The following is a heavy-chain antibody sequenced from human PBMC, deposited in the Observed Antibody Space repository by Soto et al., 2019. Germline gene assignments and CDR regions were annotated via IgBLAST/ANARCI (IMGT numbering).Heavy chain of an antibody. D-gene: IGHD3-10*01. CDR3: VQHNGGVLSHFHQ. Sequence: EVQLLESGGNLVQPGGSLRLSCTASGFTFSSYALTWVRQAPGKGLEWISGVSGSGGTTYYADSVKGRFTTSRDNAMDTLYLPMNSLSAEDTAVYYCVQHNGGVLSHFHQWGQGTLVTVSS. CDR1: GFTFSSYA. J-gene: IGHJ4*02. V-gene: IGHV3-23*01. CDR2: VSGSGGTT.